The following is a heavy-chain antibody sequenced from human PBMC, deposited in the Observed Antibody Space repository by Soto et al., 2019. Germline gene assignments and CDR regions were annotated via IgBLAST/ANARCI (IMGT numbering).Heavy chain of an antibody. Sequence: PGGSLRLSCEAFGFTFSTSRMGWVRQAPGKGLEWVASISGRSNNIFYAKSVEGRFTISRDNARNTLYLQMNSLRVEDTAVYFCARRDGDHYDGNGYLGRHWGQGTLVTVSS. V-gene: IGHV3-21*01. CDR2: ISGRSNNI. J-gene: IGHJ4*02. D-gene: IGHD3-22*01. CDR3: ARRDGDHYDGNGYLGRH. CDR1: GFTFSTSR.